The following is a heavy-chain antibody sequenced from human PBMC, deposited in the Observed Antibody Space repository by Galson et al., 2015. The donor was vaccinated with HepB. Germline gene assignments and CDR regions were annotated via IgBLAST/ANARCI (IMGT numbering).Heavy chain of an antibody. CDR2: INHSGGST. Sequence: SVKVSCKASGYTFTSYYMYWVRQAPGQGLEWMGIINHSGGSTSYAQKFQGRVTMTRDTSTSTVYMELSSLRSEDTAVYYCARGWLQYNWFDPWGQGTLVTVSS. J-gene: IGHJ5*02. CDR1: GYTFTSYY. V-gene: IGHV1-46*01. D-gene: IGHD5-24*01. CDR3: ARGWLQYNWFDP.